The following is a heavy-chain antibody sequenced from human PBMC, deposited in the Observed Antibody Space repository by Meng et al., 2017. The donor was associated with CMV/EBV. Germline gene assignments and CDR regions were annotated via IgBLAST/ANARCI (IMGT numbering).Heavy chain of an antibody. CDR1: GYTFSTYG. Sequence: ASVKVSCKASGYTFSTYGISWVRQAPGQGLEWMGWISGYNANTAYAQSFQGRVTMSTDTSTSTVYMDLRSLRSNATAVYYCARASGTAAKYGMDVWGQGTTVTVSS. CDR2: ISGYNANT. V-gene: IGHV1-18*01. J-gene: IGHJ6*02. CDR3: ARASGTAAKYGMDV.